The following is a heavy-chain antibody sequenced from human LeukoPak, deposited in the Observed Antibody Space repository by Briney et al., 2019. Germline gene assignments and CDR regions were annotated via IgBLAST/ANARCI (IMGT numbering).Heavy chain of an antibody. D-gene: IGHD1-7*01. CDR3: ARHGASGNYDPHFDY. CDR1: GGSISTYY. Sequence: SETLSLTCTVSGGSISTYYWSWIRQSPGKGLEWIGYIYYSGSTNYNPSLKSRVTISVDTSKNQFSLKLSSVTAADTAVYYCARHGASGNYDPHFDYWGQGTLVTVPS. CDR2: IYYSGST. V-gene: IGHV4-59*01. J-gene: IGHJ4*02.